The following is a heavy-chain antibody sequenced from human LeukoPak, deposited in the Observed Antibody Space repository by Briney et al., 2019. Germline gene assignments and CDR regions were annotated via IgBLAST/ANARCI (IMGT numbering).Heavy chain of an antibody. CDR3: ARGPGDFDASDI. J-gene: IGHJ3*02. V-gene: IGHV3-7*01. D-gene: IGHD1-14*01. CDR1: GFTFSSYD. CDR2: IKENGNEQ. Sequence: PGGSLRLSCAASGFTFSSYDMHWVRQAPGKGPEWVAHIKENGNEQYYADSVKGRFTISRDNAQKSLWLQMNSLRVEDTAVYYCARGPGDFDASDIWGQGTMVTVSS.